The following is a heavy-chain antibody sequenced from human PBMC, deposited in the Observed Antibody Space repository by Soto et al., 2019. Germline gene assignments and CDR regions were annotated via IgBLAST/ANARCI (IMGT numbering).Heavy chain of an antibody. CDR1: GGSISSYY. Sequence: QVQLQESGPGLVKPSETLSLTCTVSGGSISSYYWSWIRLPPGKGLEWIEYIYYSGSTNYNPSLKSRVTISVDTSKNQFSLKLSSVTAADTAVYYCARSVGRQWLVLGSFDYWGQGTLVTVSS. CDR2: IYYSGST. V-gene: IGHV4-59*01. D-gene: IGHD6-19*01. CDR3: ARSVGRQWLVLGSFDY. J-gene: IGHJ4*02.